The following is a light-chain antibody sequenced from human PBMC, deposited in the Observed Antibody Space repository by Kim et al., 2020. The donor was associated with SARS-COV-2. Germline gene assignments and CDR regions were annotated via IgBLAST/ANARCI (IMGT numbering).Light chain of an antibody. CDR1: QDVTNQY. CDR2: GAT. V-gene: IGKV3-20*01. Sequence: SASAGDRATLSCQASQDVTNQYNSYHQKTPSHAPRLLLDGATIGTTGIPDWISGSASATDFTLTITRLEHELFAVYYCQQYGGSHTFGQGTKLEI. CDR3: QQYGGSHT. J-gene: IGKJ2*01.